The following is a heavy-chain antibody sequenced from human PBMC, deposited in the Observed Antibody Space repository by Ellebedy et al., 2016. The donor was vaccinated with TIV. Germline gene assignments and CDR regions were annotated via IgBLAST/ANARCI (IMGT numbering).Heavy chain of an antibody. CDR3: AKSYYTGSYSPGLVEY. V-gene: IGHV3-23*01. D-gene: IGHD1-26*01. Sequence: GESLKISCAGSGFTYSSYALSWVRQAPGNGPGWVSAISDSGSSTYYAGSVKGRFTISRDNSENTLYLQMNSLRAEDTAVYYCAKSYYTGSYSPGLVEYWGQGTLVTVSS. J-gene: IGHJ4*02. CDR2: ISDSGSST. CDR1: GFTYSSYA.